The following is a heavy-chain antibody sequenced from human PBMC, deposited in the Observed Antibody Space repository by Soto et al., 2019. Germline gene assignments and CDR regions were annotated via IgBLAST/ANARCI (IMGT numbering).Heavy chain of an antibody. D-gene: IGHD3-22*01. V-gene: IGHV1-58*02. CDR3: AADGIYDSSGYYDDF. CDR2: IVVGSGNT. CDR1: GFTFTSSA. J-gene: IGHJ4*02. Sequence: GASVKVSCKASGFTFTSSAMQWVRQARGQRLEWIGWIVVGSGNTNYAQKFQERVTITRDMSTSTAYMELSSLRSEDTAVYYCAADGIYDSSGYYDDFCGQGTLVTVSS.